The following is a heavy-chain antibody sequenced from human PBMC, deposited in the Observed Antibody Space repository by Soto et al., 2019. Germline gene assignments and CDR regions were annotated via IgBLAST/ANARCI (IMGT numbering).Heavy chain of an antibody. CDR3: ATAIGFGESSLAY. CDR1: GCSISSGAYS. J-gene: IGHJ4*02. Sequence: QLHLQESGSRLVKPSQTLSLTCAVSGCSISSGAYSWNWIRQPPGKGLEWIGYIHHSGTTYYNPSLERRPTISPDRSKNQFSLKLTSVTAADTDVYYCATAIGFGESSLAYWGQGTLVTVSS. CDR2: IHHSGTT. D-gene: IGHD3-10*01. V-gene: IGHV4-30-2*01.